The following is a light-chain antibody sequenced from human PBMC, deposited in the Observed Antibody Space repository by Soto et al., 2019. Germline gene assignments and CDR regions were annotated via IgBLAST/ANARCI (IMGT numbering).Light chain of an antibody. Sequence: EIVWTQSAATLSLSPGERATLSCRASQSVSSYLAWYQQKPGQAPRLLIYDASNRATGIPARFSGSGSGTDFTLTISSLEPEDFAVYYCQQRYSWPPLTFGGGTKVDIK. CDR1: QSVSSY. CDR2: DAS. J-gene: IGKJ4*01. V-gene: IGKV3-11*01. CDR3: QQRYSWPPLT.